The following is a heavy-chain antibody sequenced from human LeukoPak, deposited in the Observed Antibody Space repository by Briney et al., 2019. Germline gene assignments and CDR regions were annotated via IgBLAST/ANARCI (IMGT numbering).Heavy chain of an antibody. J-gene: IGHJ4*02. V-gene: IGHV4-59*01. Sequence: SETLSLTRTVSVGSIISYHWSSLRQPPGKGLEWIGDVSYSGSTNYNSTLKSRVTISVDTSKNQFSLKLSSVTAADTAVYYCARGYCSGGTCYRTFFDYWGQGTLVTVSS. CDR1: VGSIISYH. CDR2: VSYSGST. D-gene: IGHD2-15*01. CDR3: ARGYCSGGTCYRTFFDY.